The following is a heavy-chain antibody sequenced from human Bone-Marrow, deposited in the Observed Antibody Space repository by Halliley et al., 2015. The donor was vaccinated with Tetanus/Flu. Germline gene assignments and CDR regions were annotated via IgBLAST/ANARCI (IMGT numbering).Heavy chain of an antibody. V-gene: IGHV3-15*01. Sequence: LGWVGRIKNKGDGGTIDYAAPVQGRFTISRDDSRNTLYLQMNSLKTEDRAVYYCTAGANSQYWGQGTLVAVSS. CDR2: IKNKGDGGTI. CDR3: TAGANSQY. D-gene: IGHD1-1*01. J-gene: IGHJ4*02.